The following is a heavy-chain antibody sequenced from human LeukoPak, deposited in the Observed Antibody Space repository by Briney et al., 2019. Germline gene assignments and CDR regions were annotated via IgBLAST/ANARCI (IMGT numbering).Heavy chain of an antibody. CDR2: IYYSGST. Sequence: SETLSLTCTVSGGSISSGGYYWGWIRQPPGKGLEWIGSIYYSGSTYYNPSLKSRVTISVDTSKNQFSLKLSSVTAADTAVYYCASSSLAAAGRTNYYYYYYMDVWGKGTTVTVSS. J-gene: IGHJ6*03. V-gene: IGHV4-39*07. D-gene: IGHD6-13*01. CDR3: ASSSLAAAGRTNYYYYYYMDV. CDR1: GGSISSGGYY.